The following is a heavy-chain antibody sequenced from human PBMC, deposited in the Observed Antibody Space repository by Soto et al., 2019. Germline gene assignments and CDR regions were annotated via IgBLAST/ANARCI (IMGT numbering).Heavy chain of an antibody. V-gene: IGHV3-74*01. J-gene: IGHJ5*02. CDR3: TRHGSGDYFLFDP. CDR1: GFTFSSYW. CDR2: ASPDGTST. D-gene: IGHD4-17*01. Sequence: VGSLRLSCAASGFTFSSYWMHWVRQAPGKGLEWVSRASPDGTSTSYADSVKGRFTISRDNAKNTLFMQMNSLRAEDTTVYYCTRHGSGDYFLFDPWGQGTLVTVSS.